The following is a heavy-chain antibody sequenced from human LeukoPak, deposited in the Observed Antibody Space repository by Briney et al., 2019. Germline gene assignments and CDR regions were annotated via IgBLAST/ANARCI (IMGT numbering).Heavy chain of an antibody. Sequence: PGRPLRLSCAASGFTFSSYGMHWVRQAPGKGLEWVAVISYDGSNKYYADSVKGRFTISRDNSKNTLYLQMNSLRAEDTAVYYCAKSGYSSSWYVGYFDYWGQGTLVTVSS. V-gene: IGHV3-30*18. D-gene: IGHD6-13*01. CDR2: ISYDGSNK. CDR3: AKSGYSSSWYVGYFDY. J-gene: IGHJ4*02. CDR1: GFTFSSYG.